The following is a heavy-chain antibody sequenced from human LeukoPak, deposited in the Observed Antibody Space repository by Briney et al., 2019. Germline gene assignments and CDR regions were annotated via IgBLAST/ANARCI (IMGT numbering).Heavy chain of an antibody. CDR2: IYSSGST. V-gene: IGHV4-39*01. CDR1: GASISGSGYY. Sequence: SETLSLTCTVSGASISGSGYYWGWIRQPPGKGLEWIGSIYSSGSTYYNASLQSRVTISIETSKNQISPRLNSVTAADTAMYYWGKSGGYGLIDYRGQGTLVTVSS. D-gene: IGHD1-26*01. J-gene: IGHJ4*02. CDR3: GKSGGYGLIDY.